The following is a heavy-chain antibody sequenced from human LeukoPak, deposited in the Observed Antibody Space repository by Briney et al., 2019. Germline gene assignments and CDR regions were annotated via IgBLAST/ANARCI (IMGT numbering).Heavy chain of an antibody. J-gene: IGHJ4*02. CDR2: IYYSGST. Sequence: SETLSLTCTVSGGSISSYYWSWIRQPPGKGLEWIGYIYYSGSTNYNPSLKSRVTISVDTSKNQFSLKLSSVTAADTAVYYCARDNWNDDSFFDYWGQGTLVTVSS. CDR1: GGSISSYY. D-gene: IGHD1-20*01. V-gene: IGHV4-59*01. CDR3: ARDNWNDDSFFDY.